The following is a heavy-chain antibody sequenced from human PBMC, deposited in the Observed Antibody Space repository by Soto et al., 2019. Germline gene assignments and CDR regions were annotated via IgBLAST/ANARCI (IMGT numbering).Heavy chain of an antibody. D-gene: IGHD3-9*01. CDR2: IYYSGST. Sequence: SETLSLTCTVSGGSISSYYWSWIRQPPGKGLEWIGYIYYSGSTNYNPSLKSRVTISVDTSKNQFSLKLSSVTAADTAVYYCARHTAPYYDILTGPVTDAFDIWGQGTMVTVSS. V-gene: IGHV4-59*08. CDR3: ARHTAPYYDILTGPVTDAFDI. CDR1: GGSISSYY. J-gene: IGHJ3*02.